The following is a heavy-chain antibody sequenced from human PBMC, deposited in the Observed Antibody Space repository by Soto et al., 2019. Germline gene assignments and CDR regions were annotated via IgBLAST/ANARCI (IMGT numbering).Heavy chain of an antibody. CDR3: ARVVMTTVPASYYYGMDV. CDR2: IIPFIGTA. Sequence: SVKVSCKASGRTFSSYAISWVRQAPGQGLEWMGRIIPFIGTANYAQKFQGRVTITADESTSTAYMELTSLRSEETAVYYCARVVMTTVPASYYYGMDVSGQGTTVTVSS. V-gene: IGHV1-69*11. D-gene: IGHD4-4*01. J-gene: IGHJ6*01. CDR1: GRTFSSYA.